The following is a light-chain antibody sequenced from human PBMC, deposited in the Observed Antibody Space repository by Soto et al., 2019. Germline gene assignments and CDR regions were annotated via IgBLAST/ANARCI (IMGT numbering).Light chain of an antibody. CDR2: WAS. CDR1: QRVLYSSNNKNY. J-gene: IGKJ1*01. CDR3: QQHYSTPQT. Sequence: IWITQSPNSLALSLGERATINSNSSQRVLYSSNNKNYLAWYQQKPGQPPKLLIYWASTRESGVPDRFSGSGSGTDFTLTISSLQAEDVAAYYCQQHYSTPQTFGQGTKVEIK. V-gene: IGKV4-1*01.